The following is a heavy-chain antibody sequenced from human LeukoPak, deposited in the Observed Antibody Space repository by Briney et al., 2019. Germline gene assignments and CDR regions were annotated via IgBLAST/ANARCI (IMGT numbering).Heavy chain of an antibody. D-gene: IGHD2-2*01. V-gene: IGHV4-34*01. Sequence: SETLSLTCAVYGGSFSGYYWSWIRQPPGKGLEWIGEINHSGSTNYNPSLKSPVTISVDTSKNQFSLKLSSVTAADTAACYCARAHKTDIVVVPAPFDYWGQGTLVTVSS. CDR3: ARAHKTDIVVVPAPFDY. J-gene: IGHJ4*02. CDR1: GGSFSGYY. CDR2: INHSGST.